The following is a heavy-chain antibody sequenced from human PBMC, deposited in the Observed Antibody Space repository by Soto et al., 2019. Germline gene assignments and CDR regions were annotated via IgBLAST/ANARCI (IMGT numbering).Heavy chain of an antibody. CDR1: GGSVSSGSYY. CDR2: IYYSGST. Sequence: QVQLQESGPGLVKPSETLSLTCTVSGGSVSSGSYYWSWIRQPPGKGLEWIGYIYYSGSTNYNPSLKWRVPISVDTSKIQLSLTLSSVTAADTAVYYCASVRPAEYYYYYGMDVWGQGTTVTVSS. D-gene: IGHD2-2*01. J-gene: IGHJ6*02. V-gene: IGHV4-61*01. CDR3: ASVRPAEYYYYYGMDV.